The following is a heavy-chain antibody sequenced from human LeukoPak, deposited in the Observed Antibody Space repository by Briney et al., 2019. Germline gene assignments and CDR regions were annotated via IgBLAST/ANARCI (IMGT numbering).Heavy chain of an antibody. CDR1: GFILEDYG. D-gene: IGHD6-19*01. V-gene: IGHV3-20*04. J-gene: IGHJ4*02. CDR2: TNWSGGST. Sequence: PGGSRRLSCAAAGFILEDYGMSWVRQAAGKWLEWVSGTNWSGGSTAYGASVKGRVTIARDNAQNILYLQMNSLRVDDTAFYYCARDDGSGLGSGPQHFHYWGQGAMVSVSS. CDR3: ARDDGSGLGSGPQHFHY.